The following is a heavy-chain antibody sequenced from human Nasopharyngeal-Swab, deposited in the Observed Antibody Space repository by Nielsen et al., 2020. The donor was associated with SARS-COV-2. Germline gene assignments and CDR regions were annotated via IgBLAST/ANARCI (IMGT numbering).Heavy chain of an antibody. CDR3: ARRPCSSSSGDYYYGMDV. D-gene: IGHD6-6*01. CDR2: IIPIFGTA. Sequence: SVKVSCKAGGGTCISYAISWVRQAPGQGREWMGGIIPIFGTANYAQKFQGRVTITADESTSTAYMELSSLRSEDTAVYYCARRPCSSSSGDYYYGMDVWGQGTTVTVSS. J-gene: IGHJ6*02. CDR1: GGTCISYA. V-gene: IGHV1-69*13.